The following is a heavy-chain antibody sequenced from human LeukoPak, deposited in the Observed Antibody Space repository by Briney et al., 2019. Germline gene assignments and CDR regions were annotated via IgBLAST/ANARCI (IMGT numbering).Heavy chain of an antibody. CDR2: ISGSGGRT. V-gene: IGHV3-23*01. CDR3: ARDRPMVRGSGEGYYYYGMDV. Sequence: PGGSLRLSCAASGFTFRSYAMNWVRQAPGKGLEWVSGISGSGGRTDYADSVKGRFTISRDNSKNTLYLQMNSLRAEDTAVYYCARDRPMVRGSGEGYYYYGMDVWGQGTTVTVSS. D-gene: IGHD3-10*01. J-gene: IGHJ6*02. CDR1: GFTFRSYA.